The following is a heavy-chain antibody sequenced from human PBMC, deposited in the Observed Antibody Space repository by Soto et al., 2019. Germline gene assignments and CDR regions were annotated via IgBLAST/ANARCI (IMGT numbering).Heavy chain of an antibody. J-gene: IGHJ4*02. V-gene: IGHV3-30*03. CDR2: ISYDGSNK. D-gene: IGHD3-9*01. CDR1: GFTFSSYG. Sequence: GGSLRLSCAASGFTFSSYGMHWVRQAPGKGLEWVAVISYDGSNKYYADSVKGRFTISRDNSKNTLYLQMNSLRAEDTAVYYCAGGDYDILTGYFPRHDRGVSGFDYWGQGTLVTVSS. CDR3: AGGDYDILTGYFPRHDRGVSGFDY.